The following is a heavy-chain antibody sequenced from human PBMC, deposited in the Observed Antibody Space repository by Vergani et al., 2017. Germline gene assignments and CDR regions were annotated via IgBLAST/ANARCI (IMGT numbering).Heavy chain of an antibody. CDR3: ARPRTFDYYATVGAFDI. Sequence: QVQLVQSGAEVKKPGASVKVSCKASGYTFTGYYMHWVRQAPGQGLEWMGWINPNSGGTNYAQKFQGRVTMTRDTSISTAYMELSRLRSDDTAVYYCARPRTFDYYATVGAFDIWGQGTMVTVSS. J-gene: IGHJ3*02. D-gene: IGHD3-10*01. V-gene: IGHV1-2*02. CDR1: GYTFTGYY. CDR2: INPNSGGT.